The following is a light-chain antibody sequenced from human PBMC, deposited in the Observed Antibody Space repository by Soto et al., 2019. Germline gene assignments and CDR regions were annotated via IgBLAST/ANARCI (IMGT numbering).Light chain of an antibody. CDR3: QQYFNYLT. V-gene: IGKV3-15*01. CDR2: GAS. J-gene: IGKJ4*01. CDR1: QSVNYN. Sequence: EIVMTQSPATLSVSPGERVTLSCRASQSVNYNLAWYQQKPGQPPRLLIYGASTRAAGVAARFSGSGFGTEFTLTINSLQSEDFAVYSCQQYFNYLTFGGGTKVDIK.